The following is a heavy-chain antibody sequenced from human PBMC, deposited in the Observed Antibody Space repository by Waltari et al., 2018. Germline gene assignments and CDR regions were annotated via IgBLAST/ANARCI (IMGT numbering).Heavy chain of an antibody. CDR2: IYHSGST. D-gene: IGHD1-26*01. CDR1: GASISTSTW. Sequence: QVHLQESGPGLVKPSGTVSLTCAVSGASISTSTWWTWFRQTPGKGVEWIGEIYHSGSTIYNPSLKGRVTMSVDKSKNQFSLKLSSVTAADTAVYYCARGTESYSDLGFDPWGQGTLVTVSS. CDR3: ARGTESYSDLGFDP. J-gene: IGHJ5*02. V-gene: IGHV4-4*02.